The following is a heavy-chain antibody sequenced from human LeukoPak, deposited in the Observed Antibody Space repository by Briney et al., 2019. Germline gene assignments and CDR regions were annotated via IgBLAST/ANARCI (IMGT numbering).Heavy chain of an antibody. J-gene: IGHJ4*02. D-gene: IGHD3-10*01. CDR3: ASQSFGELAY. CDR1: GFTFSSYN. Sequence: GGSLRLSCAASGFTFSSYNMNWVRQAPGKAMEWVSSITSSATYIFYADSVKGRFTISRDNAKNSLYLQMDSLGPEDTAVYYCASQSFGELAYWGQGTLVTVSS. CDR2: ITSSATYI. V-gene: IGHV3-21*01.